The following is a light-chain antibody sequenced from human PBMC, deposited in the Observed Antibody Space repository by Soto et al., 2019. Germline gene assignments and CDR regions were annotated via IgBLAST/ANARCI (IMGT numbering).Light chain of an antibody. CDR2: EVT. V-gene: IGLV2-14*01. Sequence: QSVLTQPASVSGSPGQSIAISCTGTSSDVGSYDYVSWYQQHRDKAPKLMIYEVTQRPSGVSNRFSGSKSGNTASLTISGLQAEDEADYYCSSHTSVNTRVFGTGTKVTVL. J-gene: IGLJ1*01. CDR3: SSHTSVNTRV. CDR1: SSDVGSYDY.